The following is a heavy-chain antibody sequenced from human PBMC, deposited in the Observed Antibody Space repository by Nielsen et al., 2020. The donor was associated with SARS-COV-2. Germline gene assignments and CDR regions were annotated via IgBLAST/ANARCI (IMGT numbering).Heavy chain of an antibody. J-gene: IGHJ4*02. Sequence: ESLNPPRAASGFIVSNKNMNWVRQAPGKGLECASVFYSGGTTLYADPVKGRFLITSDNSRNTLYLQLNSLRVEDTAMYYCAREGDNYGVRNFDYWGKGIMVTVSS. D-gene: IGHD4-17*01. V-gene: IGHV3-53*01. CDR1: GFIVSNKN. CDR3: AREGDNYGVRNFDY. CDR2: FYSGGTT.